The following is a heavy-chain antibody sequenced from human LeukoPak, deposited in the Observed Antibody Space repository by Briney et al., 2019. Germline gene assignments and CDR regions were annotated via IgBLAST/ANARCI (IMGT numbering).Heavy chain of an antibody. J-gene: IGHJ4*02. CDR3: TRDPYYDSSGYYY. CDR2: SRSKAYGETT. D-gene: IGHD3-22*01. V-gene: IGHV3-49*04. Sequence: SLRLTCTGSGFTFRDYAMSWVRQAPGKGREGVGLSRSKAYGETTEAAASVKGIFTISRDDYKSIAYLQMNSLKAEDTAVYYCTRDPYYDSSGYYYWGQGTLVTVSS. CDR1: GFTFRDYA.